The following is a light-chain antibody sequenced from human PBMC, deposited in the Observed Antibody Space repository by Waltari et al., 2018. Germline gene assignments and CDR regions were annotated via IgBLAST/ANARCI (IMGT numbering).Light chain of an antibody. CDR3: QQYYSYPST. V-gene: IGKV1-8*01. CDR1: QGISSY. J-gene: IGKJ3*01. Sequence: AIRMTQSPSSFSASTGDRVTITCRASQGISSYLAWYQQKPGKAPKLLIYAASTLQSGVPSRFSGSGSGTDFTLTISCLQSGDFATYYCQQYYSYPSTFGPGTKVDIK. CDR2: AAS.